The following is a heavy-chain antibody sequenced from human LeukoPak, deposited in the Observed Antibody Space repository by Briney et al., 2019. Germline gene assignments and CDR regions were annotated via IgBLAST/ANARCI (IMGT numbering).Heavy chain of an antibody. V-gene: IGHV4-4*07. CDR3: AREASYYGAIDAFDV. CDR1: DDSIGQYY. Sequence: PSETLSLTRAVSDDSIGQYYWTWIRQPAGKGLEWIGRIFRGGSSNYNPSLKSRVTMSVDTSKNQFSLKLTSVTAADTAIYYCAREASYYGAIDAFDVWGQGTRVTVSS. D-gene: IGHD4-17*01. J-gene: IGHJ3*01. CDR2: IFRGGSS.